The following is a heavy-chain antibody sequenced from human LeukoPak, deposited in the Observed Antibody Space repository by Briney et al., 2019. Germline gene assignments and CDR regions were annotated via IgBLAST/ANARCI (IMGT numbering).Heavy chain of an antibody. J-gene: IGHJ6*02. CDR1: GFTFSSYW. CDR2: IKQDGSEK. Sequence: GGSLRLSCAASGFTFSSYWMSWVRQAPGTGLEWVANIKQDGSEKYYVDSVKGRFTISRDNAKNSLYLQMNSLRAEDTAVYYCAREAHYGGNQPYYYGMDVWGQGTTVTVSS. CDR3: AREAHYGGNQPYYYGMDV. D-gene: IGHD4-23*01. V-gene: IGHV3-7*01.